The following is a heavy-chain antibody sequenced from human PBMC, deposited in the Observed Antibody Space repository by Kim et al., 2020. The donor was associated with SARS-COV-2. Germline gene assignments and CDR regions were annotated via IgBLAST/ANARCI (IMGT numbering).Heavy chain of an antibody. Sequence: GESLQISCKGSGYSFTNYWISWVRQMPGKGLEWMGRIDPSDSYTKYSPSFQGHVTISADKSISTAYLQWSSLKASDTAMYYCARGYDSPSLGFDPWGQGTLVTVSS. V-gene: IGHV5-10-1*01. CDR2: IDPSDSYT. CDR1: GYSFTNYW. D-gene: IGHD3-3*01. J-gene: IGHJ5*02. CDR3: ARGYDSPSLGFDP.